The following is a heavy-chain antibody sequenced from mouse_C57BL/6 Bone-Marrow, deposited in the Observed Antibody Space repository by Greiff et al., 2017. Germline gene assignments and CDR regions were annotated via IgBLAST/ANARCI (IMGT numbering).Heavy chain of an antibody. V-gene: IGHV14-1*01. CDR2: IDPEDGDT. Sequence: DVQLQESGAELVRPGASVKLSCTASGFNIKDYYMHWVKQRPEQGLEWIGRIDPEDGDTEYAPKFQGKATMTADTSSNTAYRQLSRLTSEDTAVYYCRWLLYAMDYWGQGTSVTVSS. CDR3: RWLLYAMDY. D-gene: IGHD2-3*01. J-gene: IGHJ4*01. CDR1: GFNIKDYY.